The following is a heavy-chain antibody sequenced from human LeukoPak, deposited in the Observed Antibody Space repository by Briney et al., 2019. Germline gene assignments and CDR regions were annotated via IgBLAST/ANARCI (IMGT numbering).Heavy chain of an antibody. J-gene: IGHJ4*02. CDR2: MYHSGST. CDR3: ARGLPPRRSFDY. Sequence: SGTLSLTCTVSGYSISSGYYWGWIRQPPGKGLEWIGSMYHSGSTYYNPSLKSRVTISVDTSKNQFSLKLSSVTAADTAVYYCARGLPPRRSFDYWGQGTLVTVSS. D-gene: IGHD2-15*01. CDR1: GYSISSGYY. V-gene: IGHV4-38-2*02.